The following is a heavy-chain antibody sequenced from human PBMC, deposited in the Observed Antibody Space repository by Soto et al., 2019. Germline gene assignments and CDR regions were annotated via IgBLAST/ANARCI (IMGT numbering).Heavy chain of an antibody. J-gene: IGHJ6*02. Sequence: GASVKVSCKASGYSFSTYGISRVRQAPGQGLEWMGWISGYNGDTNYAQKFQGRVTMTIDTSTTTAYLELRRLTYDDTAVYFCAKNGHPPYYYYGMDVWGQGTTVTVSS. CDR1: GYSFSTYG. D-gene: IGHD2-8*01. V-gene: IGHV1-18*01. CDR3: AKNGHPPYYYYGMDV. CDR2: ISGYNGDT.